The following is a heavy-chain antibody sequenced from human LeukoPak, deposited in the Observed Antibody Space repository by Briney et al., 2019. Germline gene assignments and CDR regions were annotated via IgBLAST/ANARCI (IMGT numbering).Heavy chain of an antibody. J-gene: IGHJ3*02. CDR2: ISYDGSNK. V-gene: IGHV3-30-3*01. CDR1: GFTFSSYA. CDR3: AAVSYLAFDI. D-gene: IGHD2-21*01. Sequence: GGSLRLSCAASGFTFSSYAMHWVRQAPGKGLEWVAVISYDGSNKYYADSVKGRFTISRDNSKNTLYLQINSLTVEDTAVYYCAAVSYLAFDIWGQGTMVTVSS.